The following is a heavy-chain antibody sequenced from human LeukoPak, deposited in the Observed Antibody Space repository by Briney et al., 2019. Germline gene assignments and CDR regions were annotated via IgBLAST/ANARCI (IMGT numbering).Heavy chain of an antibody. J-gene: IGHJ4*02. Sequence: PGGSLRLSCAASGFTFSSYSMNWVRQAPGKGLEWVSSISSSSSYIYYADSVKGRFTISRDNAKNSLYLQMNSLRAEDTAVYYCARDPASTENYCDSSGYYRDYWGQGTLVTVSS. V-gene: IGHV3-21*01. D-gene: IGHD3-22*01. CDR1: GFTFSSYS. CDR2: ISSSSSYI. CDR3: ARDPASTENYCDSSGYYRDY.